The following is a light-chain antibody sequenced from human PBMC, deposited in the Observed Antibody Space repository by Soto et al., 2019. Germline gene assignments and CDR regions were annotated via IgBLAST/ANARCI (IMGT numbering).Light chain of an antibody. CDR2: INTDGHH. V-gene: IGLV4-69*01. J-gene: IGLJ3*02. CDR3: QIWGCGRV. Sequence: QSVLPQSPSASASLGASVKLTCTLSSGHSDYAIAWHQQQPEKVPRFLMIINTDGHHINGDCIPDRVSGSTTGAERYLAIASLQSEDDADYYCQIWGCGRVFGGGTKLTVL. CDR1: SGHSDYA.